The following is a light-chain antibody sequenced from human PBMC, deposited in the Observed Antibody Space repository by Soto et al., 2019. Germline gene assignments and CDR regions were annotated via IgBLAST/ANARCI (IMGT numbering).Light chain of an antibody. J-gene: IGKJ2*01. Sequence: EIILTQSPASLSVSPGERATLSCRASQSVNNNLAWYHQKPGQAPRLLIYGASTRATGIPGRFRGSGSGTEFTLTITSLQSEDFAVYFCQQYNNLPPDTFGQGTKLEIK. CDR2: GAS. CDR3: QQYNNLPPDT. CDR1: QSVNNN. V-gene: IGKV3-15*01.